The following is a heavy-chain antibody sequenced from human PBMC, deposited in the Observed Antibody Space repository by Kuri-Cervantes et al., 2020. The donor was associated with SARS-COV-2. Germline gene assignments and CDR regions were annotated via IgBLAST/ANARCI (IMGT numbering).Heavy chain of an antibody. Sequence: FSSHGNHWVRQAPGKGLVLVSRINSDGSSTSYADSVKGRFTISRDNAKNTLYLQMNSLRAEDTAVYYCARDRYDFWSGLGYYYYGMDVWGQGTTVTVSS. V-gene: IGHV3-74*01. J-gene: IGHJ6*02. CDR2: INSDGSST. CDR3: ARDRYDFWSGLGYYYYGMDV. CDR1: FSSHG. D-gene: IGHD3-3*01.